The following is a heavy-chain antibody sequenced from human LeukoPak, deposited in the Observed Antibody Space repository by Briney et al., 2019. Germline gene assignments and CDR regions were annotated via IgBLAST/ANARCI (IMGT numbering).Heavy chain of an antibody. V-gene: IGHV3-20*04. CDR2: LNRNGDIT. CDR1: EFTFSSYS. J-gene: IGHJ4*02. Sequence: PGGSLRLSCAASEFTFSSYSMNWVRQAPGKGLEWVSGLNRNGDITGYADFVQGRFTISRDNAMNSLYLQMNSLRAGDTAVYYCAREDNMVAAASRWGQGTLVTVSS. D-gene: IGHD6-13*01. CDR3: AREDNMVAAASR.